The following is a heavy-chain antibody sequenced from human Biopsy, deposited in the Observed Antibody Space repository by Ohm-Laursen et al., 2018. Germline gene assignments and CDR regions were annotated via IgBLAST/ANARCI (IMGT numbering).Heavy chain of an antibody. J-gene: IGHJ5*02. Sequence: TLSLTCTVSGGSISNNNYYWGWIRKPPGKGLEWIGSIFYRGSTHYKPSLKSQLTISVDTSKIQFSLKLNSVTAADTAVYYCARDYDTSGYYYVSWGQGTLVTVSS. CDR3: ARDYDTSGYYYVS. CDR1: GGSISNNNYY. CDR2: IFYRGST. V-gene: IGHV4-39*01. D-gene: IGHD3-22*01.